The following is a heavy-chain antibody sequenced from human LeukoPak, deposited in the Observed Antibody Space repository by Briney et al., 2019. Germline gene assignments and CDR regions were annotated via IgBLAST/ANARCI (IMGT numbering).Heavy chain of an antibody. Sequence: GESLKISCKGSGYSFTSYWIGWVRQMPGKGLEWMGIIYPGGSDTRYSPSFQGQVTISADKSISTAYLQWSSLKASDTAMYYCARYSGIVVVPAAMRPGFDPWGQGTLVTVSS. V-gene: IGHV5-51*01. CDR1: GYSFTSYW. J-gene: IGHJ5*02. CDR2: IYPGGSDT. D-gene: IGHD2-2*01. CDR3: ARYSGIVVVPAAMRPGFDP.